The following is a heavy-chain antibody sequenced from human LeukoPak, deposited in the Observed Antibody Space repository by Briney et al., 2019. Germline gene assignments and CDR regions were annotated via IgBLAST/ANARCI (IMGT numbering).Heavy chain of an antibody. CDR2: INQDGSEK. Sequence: GGSLRLSCAASGFTFSSYWMTWVRQAPGKGLEWVANINQDGSEKSYVDSVRGRFTISRDNAKNSLYLQMNSLRAEDTAVYYCARGFGGYDIIDYWAREPWSPSPQ. V-gene: IGHV3-7*01. CDR1: GFTFSSYW. CDR3: ARGFGGYDIIDY. J-gene: IGHJ4*02. D-gene: IGHD5-12*01.